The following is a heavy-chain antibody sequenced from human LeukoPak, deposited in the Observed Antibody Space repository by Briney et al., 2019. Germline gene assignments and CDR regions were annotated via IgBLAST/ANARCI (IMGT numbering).Heavy chain of an antibody. CDR2: MYYSGRT. D-gene: IGHD6-19*01. CDR1: GGSISNSSHY. CDR3: ARLPVAVPGTCSDY. J-gene: IGHJ4*02. V-gene: IGHV4-39*01. Sequence: SETLSLTCTVSGGSISNSSHYWGWIRQPPGKGLEWIGSMYYSGRTYYNPSLKSRVTISVDTSKNQFSLKLSSVTAADTAVYYCARLPVAVPGTCSDYWGQGTLVTVSS.